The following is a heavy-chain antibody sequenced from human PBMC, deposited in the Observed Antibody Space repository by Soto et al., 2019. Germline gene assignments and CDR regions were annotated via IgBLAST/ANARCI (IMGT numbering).Heavy chain of an antibody. CDR2: IIPIFGTA. CDR1: GGTFSRYA. D-gene: IGHD2-2*03. J-gene: IGHJ6*02. Sequence: SVKVSCKASGGTFSRYAISWVRQAPGQGLEWMGGIIPIFGTANYAQKFQGRVTITADESTSTAYMELSSLRSEDTAVYYCARSGYCSSTSCYPAWGYYYYGMDVCGQGTTVTVSS. V-gene: IGHV1-69*13. CDR3: ARSGYCSSTSCYPAWGYYYYGMDV.